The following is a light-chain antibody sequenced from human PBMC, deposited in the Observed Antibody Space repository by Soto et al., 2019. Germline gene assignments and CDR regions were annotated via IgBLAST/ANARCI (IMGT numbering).Light chain of an antibody. CDR3: QQYNNWLRT. J-gene: IGKJ1*01. CDR1: QSVSTN. CDR2: GAS. Sequence: EIVMMQSPATLSVSPGERATLSCRASQSVSTNLAWYPQKPGQAPRLLIYGASTRATGIPARFSGSGYGTDFTLNICGLQSEDFAVYYCQQYNNWLRTFGQGTKVEIK. V-gene: IGKV3-15*01.